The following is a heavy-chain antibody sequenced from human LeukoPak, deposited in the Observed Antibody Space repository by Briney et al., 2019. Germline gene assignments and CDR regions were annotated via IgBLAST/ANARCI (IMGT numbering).Heavy chain of an antibody. D-gene: IGHD3-22*01. CDR1: GFIFSTYS. Sequence: GGSLRLSCAASGFIFSTYSMNWVRQAPGKGLEWVSSITSSGSYLYYADSVKRRFTISRDNAKNSLYLQMRSLIPEDTAVYYCARDPDSSDSWGQGTLVTVSS. CDR3: ARDPDSSDS. CDR2: ITSSGSYL. J-gene: IGHJ4*02. V-gene: IGHV3-21*01.